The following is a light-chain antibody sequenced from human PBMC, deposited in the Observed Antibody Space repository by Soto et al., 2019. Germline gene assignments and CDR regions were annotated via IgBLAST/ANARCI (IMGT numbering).Light chain of an antibody. CDR3: QQRSSWPLT. V-gene: IGKV3-11*01. J-gene: IGKJ4*01. Sequence: EIVLTQSPATLSLSPGERATLSCRASQSVSSYLAWYQQRPDQAPRLLIYDATNRATGIPARFRGSGSGTDFTLTISSLEPEEFAVYYCQQRSSWPLTFGGGTKVEIK. CDR2: DAT. CDR1: QSVSSY.